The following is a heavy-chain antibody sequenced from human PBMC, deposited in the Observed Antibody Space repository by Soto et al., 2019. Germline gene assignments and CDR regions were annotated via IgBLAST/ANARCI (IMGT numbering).Heavy chain of an antibody. CDR1: GFPFSIYS. D-gene: IGHD6-19*01. CDR3: ARSVEGHFDY. V-gene: IGHV3-48*02. Sequence: EVQLVESGGGLVQPGGSLRLTGVASGFPFSIYSMNWVRQAPGKGLEWSSYITSDTNTIKYADSVKDRFTISRDNAKNLVYLQMNRLRDEDTAVYFCARSVEGHFDYWGQGTVVTVSS. J-gene: IGHJ4*02. CDR2: ITSDTNTI.